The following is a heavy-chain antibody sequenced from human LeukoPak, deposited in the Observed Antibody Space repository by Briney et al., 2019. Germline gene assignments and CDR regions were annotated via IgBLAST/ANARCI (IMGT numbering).Heavy chain of an antibody. D-gene: IGHD3-22*01. CDR3: ATTRRVVVREFDY. V-gene: IGHV1-2*06. Sequence: ASVKVSCKASGYTFTGYYMHWVRQAPGQGLEWMGRINPNSGGTNYAQKFQRRVTMTRDTSISTAYMELSRLRSDDTAVYYCATTRRVVVREFDYWGQGTLVTVSS. J-gene: IGHJ4*02. CDR1: GYTFTGYY. CDR2: INPNSGGT.